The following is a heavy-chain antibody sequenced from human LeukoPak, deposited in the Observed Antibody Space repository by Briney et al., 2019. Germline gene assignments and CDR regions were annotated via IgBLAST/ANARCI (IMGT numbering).Heavy chain of an antibody. V-gene: IGHV3-23*01. Sequence: GGSLRLSCAASGFTFSSYVMSWVRQAPGKGLEWVSSFSASVDNTYYADSVKGRFTISRDNSRNTLYLQMNSLRAEDTAVYYCAKGVRRSSDYSSPVDYWGQGTLVTVSS. D-gene: IGHD3-22*01. CDR1: GFTFSSYV. J-gene: IGHJ4*02. CDR2: FSASVDNT. CDR3: AKGVRRSSDYSSPVDY.